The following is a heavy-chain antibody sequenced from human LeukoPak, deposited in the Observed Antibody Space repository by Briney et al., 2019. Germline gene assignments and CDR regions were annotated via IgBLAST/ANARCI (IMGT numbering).Heavy chain of an antibody. J-gene: IGHJ3*02. CDR3: GSYYYDSSGAFDI. V-gene: IGHV4-61*02. D-gene: IGHD3-22*01. CDR1: GGSINSGSYY. CDR2: IYTSGST. Sequence: SETLSLTCTVSGGSINSGSYYWNWIRQPAGKELEWIGRIYTSGSTNYNPSLKSRVTISIDTSKNQFSLKLSSLTAADPAVYYCGSYYYDSSGAFDIWGHGTMVTVSS.